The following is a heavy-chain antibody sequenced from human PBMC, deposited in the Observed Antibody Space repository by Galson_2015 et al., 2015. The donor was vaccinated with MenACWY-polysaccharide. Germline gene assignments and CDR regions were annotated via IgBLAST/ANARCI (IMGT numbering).Heavy chain of an antibody. CDR2: IYPGDSDT. CDR3: ARHAHAHGYSYGPDYYYYGMDV. Sequence: QSGAEVKKPGESLQISCTGSGSSFTSYWIGWVRQMPGKGLEWMGIIYPGDSDTRYSPSFQGQVTISADKSISTAYLQWSSLKASDTAMYYCARHAHAHGYSYGPDYYYYGMDVWGQGTTVTVSS. V-gene: IGHV5-51*01. CDR1: GSSFTSYW. J-gene: IGHJ6*02. D-gene: IGHD5-18*01.